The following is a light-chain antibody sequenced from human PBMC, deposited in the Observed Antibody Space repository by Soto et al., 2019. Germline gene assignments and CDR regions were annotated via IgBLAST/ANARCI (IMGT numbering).Light chain of an antibody. Sequence: DIPMTQSPSSLSAFVGDTVTITCRASQGITTSLNWYQQKAGKAPKLLIYNGSRLQSGVPSRFRGSGSGTDFALTISSLQPEDFATYYCQQSHSAPRTFGRGTKLEVK. CDR3: QQSHSAPRT. J-gene: IGKJ2*01. CDR1: QGITTS. CDR2: NGS. V-gene: IGKV1-39*01.